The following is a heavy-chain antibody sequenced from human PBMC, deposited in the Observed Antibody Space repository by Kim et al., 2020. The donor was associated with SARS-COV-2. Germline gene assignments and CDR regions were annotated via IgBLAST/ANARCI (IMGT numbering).Heavy chain of an antibody. V-gene: IGHV4-39*01. CDR3: ATNPGWVNRYNWNDGVY. J-gene: IGHJ4*02. D-gene: IGHD1-1*01. CDR1: GGSISSSSYY. Sequence: SETLSLTCTVSGGSISSSSYYWGWIRQPPGKGLEWIGSIYYSGSTYYNPSLKSRVTISVDTSKNQFSLKLSSVTAADTAVYYCATNPGWVNRYNWNDGVYWGQGTLVTVSS. CDR2: IYYSGST.